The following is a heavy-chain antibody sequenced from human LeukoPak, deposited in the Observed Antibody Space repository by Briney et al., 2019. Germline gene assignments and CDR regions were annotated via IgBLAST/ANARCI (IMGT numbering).Heavy chain of an antibody. CDR1: GFTFSSYE. CDR3: ARRAMTERGHSYGLDY. Sequence: GGSLRLSCAASGFTFSSYEMNWVRQAPGKELEWVSSISSSSDYVYYADSVKGRFTISRDNAKNSMYLQMNSLRAEDTAVYYCARRAMTERGHSYGLDYWGQGTLVTVSS. D-gene: IGHD5-18*01. V-gene: IGHV3-21*06. CDR2: ISSSSDYV. J-gene: IGHJ4*02.